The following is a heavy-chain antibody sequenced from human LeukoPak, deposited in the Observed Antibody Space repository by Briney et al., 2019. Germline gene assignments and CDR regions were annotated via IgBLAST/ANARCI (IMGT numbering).Heavy chain of an antibody. J-gene: IGHJ3*02. CDR3: ASWFGENDALDT. Sequence: ASVKVSCKASGYTFTSQYVHWVRQAPGRGLEWMGIINPSGGSTRYAQKFQGRVTMTRDTSTSTVYMELKRLRSEDTAVYYCASWFGENDALDTWGQGTMVTVSS. CDR1: GYTFTSQY. CDR2: INPSGGST. D-gene: IGHD3-10*01. V-gene: IGHV1-46*01.